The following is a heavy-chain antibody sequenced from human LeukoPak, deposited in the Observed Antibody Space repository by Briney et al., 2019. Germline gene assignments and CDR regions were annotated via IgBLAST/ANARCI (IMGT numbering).Heavy chain of an antibody. Sequence: PSQTLSLTCTVSGGSISSVGYYWSWIRQHPGKDLEWIGYIYSSGSTYYNPSLKSRVTMSVDTSKNQFSLKLSSVTAADTAVYYCARDSPTYCSSTSCYTIWGQGTLVTVSS. CDR2: IYSSGST. CDR3: ARDSPTYCSSTSCYTI. D-gene: IGHD2-2*02. J-gene: IGHJ4*02. V-gene: IGHV4-31*03. CDR1: GGSISSVGYY.